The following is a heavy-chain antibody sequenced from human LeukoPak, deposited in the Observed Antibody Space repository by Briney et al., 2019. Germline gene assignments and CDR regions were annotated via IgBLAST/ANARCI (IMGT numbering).Heavy chain of an antibody. D-gene: IGHD3-22*01. Sequence: GGSLRLSCAASGFTFSTYTMSWVRQAPGKGLEWVSSISSRSSYIYYADSVKGRFTISRDNAKNSLYLQMNSLRAEDTALYYCARYYYDSSGAFDIWGQGTMVTVSS. CDR2: ISSRSSYI. J-gene: IGHJ3*02. V-gene: IGHV3-21*04. CDR3: ARYYYDSSGAFDI. CDR1: GFTFSTYT.